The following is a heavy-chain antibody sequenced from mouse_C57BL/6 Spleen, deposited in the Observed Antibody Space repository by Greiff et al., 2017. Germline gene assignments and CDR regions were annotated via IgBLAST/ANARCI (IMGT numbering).Heavy chain of an antibody. D-gene: IGHD2-5*01. J-gene: IGHJ4*01. Sequence: QVQLKQPGAELVKPGASVKLSCKASGYTFTSYWMHWVKQRPGRGLEWIGRIDPNSGGTKYNEKFKSKATLTVDKPSSTAYMQLSSLTSEDSAVYYCAREEAYYSNYYAMDYWGQGTSVTVSS. CDR3: AREEAYYSNYYAMDY. CDR1: GYTFTSYW. CDR2: IDPNSGGT. V-gene: IGHV1-72*01.